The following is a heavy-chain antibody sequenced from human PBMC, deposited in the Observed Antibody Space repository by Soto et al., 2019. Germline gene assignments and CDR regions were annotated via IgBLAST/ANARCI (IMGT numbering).Heavy chain of an antibody. Sequence: GGSLRLSCAASGFTFSSYAMSWVRQAPGKGLEWVSAISGSGGSTYYADSVKGRFTISRDNSKNTLYLQMNSLRAEDTAVYDCAGYGSAPLPGMDIWGQGTMVTVSS. CDR3: AGYGSAPLPGMDI. J-gene: IGHJ3*02. CDR2: ISGSGGST. D-gene: IGHD3-10*01. V-gene: IGHV3-23*01. CDR1: GFTFSSYA.